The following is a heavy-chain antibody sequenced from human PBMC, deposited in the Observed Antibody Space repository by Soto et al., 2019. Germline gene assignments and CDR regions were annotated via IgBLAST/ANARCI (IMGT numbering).Heavy chain of an antibody. CDR3: ARYSSNWFQTEGMDV. D-gene: IGHD6-13*01. V-gene: IGHV4-59*12. Sequence: SETLSLTCTVSGGSISSYYWSWIRQPPGKGLEWIGYIYYSGSTNYNPSPKSRVTMSVDTSKKQFSLKLTSVTAADTAVYYCARYSSNWFQTEGMDVWGQGTTVTVSS. CDR2: IYYSGST. CDR1: GGSISSYY. J-gene: IGHJ6*02.